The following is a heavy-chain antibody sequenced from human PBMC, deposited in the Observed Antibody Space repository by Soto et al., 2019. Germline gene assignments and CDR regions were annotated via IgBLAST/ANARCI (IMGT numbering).Heavy chain of an antibody. Sequence: SETLSLTCTVSGGSISSYYWSWIRQPPGKGLEWIGYIYYSGSTNYNPSLKSRVTISVDTSKNQFSLKLSSVTAADTAVYYCARSPYNWNYSWFDPWGQGTLVTVS. CDR3: ARSPYNWNYSWFDP. CDR1: GGSISSYY. V-gene: IGHV4-59*01. CDR2: IYYSGST. D-gene: IGHD1-7*01. J-gene: IGHJ5*02.